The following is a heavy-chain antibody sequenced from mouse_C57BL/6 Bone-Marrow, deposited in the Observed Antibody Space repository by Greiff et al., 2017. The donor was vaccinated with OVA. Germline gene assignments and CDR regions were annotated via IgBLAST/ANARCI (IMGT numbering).Heavy chain of an antibody. CDR1: GYTFTSYW. Sequence: QVQLKQPGAELVKPGASVKLSCKASGYTFTSYWMHWVKQRPGQGLEWIGMIHPNSGSTNYNEKFKSKATLTVDKSSSTAYMQLSSLTSEDSAVYYCARSAYYGIPWFAYWGQGTLVTVSA. D-gene: IGHD2-10*01. CDR2: IHPNSGST. CDR3: ARSAYYGIPWFAY. J-gene: IGHJ3*01. V-gene: IGHV1-64*01.